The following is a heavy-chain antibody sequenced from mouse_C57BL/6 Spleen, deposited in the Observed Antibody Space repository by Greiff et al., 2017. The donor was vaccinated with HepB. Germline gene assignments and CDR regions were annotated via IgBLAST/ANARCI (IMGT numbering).Heavy chain of an antibody. J-gene: IGHJ1*03. Sequence: EVQLQQSGPELVKPGASVKIPCKASGYTFTDYNMDWVKQSHGKSLEWIGDINPNNGGTIYNQKFKGKATLTVDKSSSTAYMELRSLTSEDTAVYYCARDGNYVRSYWYFDVWGTGTTVTVSS. CDR2: INPNNGGT. CDR3: ARDGNYVRSYWYFDV. D-gene: IGHD2-1*01. V-gene: IGHV1-18*01. CDR1: GYTFTDYN.